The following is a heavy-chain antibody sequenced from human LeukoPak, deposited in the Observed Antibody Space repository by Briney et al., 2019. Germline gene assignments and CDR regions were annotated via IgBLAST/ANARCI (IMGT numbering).Heavy chain of an antibody. Sequence: TASETLSLTCTVSGASINSRDYYWGWIRQPPGQGLEWIGSIYSDGTTYYNPSLKSRVSISADTSKNHFSLWLSSVTAADMAVYYCAKHRGSFFGAFDIWGQGTAVSVSS. D-gene: IGHD1-26*01. V-gene: IGHV4-39*01. CDR3: AKHRGSFFGAFDI. CDR1: GASINSRDYY. J-gene: IGHJ3*02. CDR2: IYSDGTT.